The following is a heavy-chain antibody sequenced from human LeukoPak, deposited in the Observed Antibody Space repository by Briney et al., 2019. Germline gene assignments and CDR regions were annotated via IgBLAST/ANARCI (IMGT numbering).Heavy chain of an antibody. Sequence: GGSLRLSCAASGFTFRNFWMSWVRQAPGKGLEWVANIKQDGSEKYSVDSVKGRFTISRDNAKSSLYLQMNSLRAEDTAVYYCAKGLTYSSSWLDYWGQGTLVTVSS. CDR1: GFTFRNFW. CDR2: IKQDGSEK. J-gene: IGHJ4*02. V-gene: IGHV3-7*03. CDR3: AKGLTYSSSWLDY. D-gene: IGHD6-13*01.